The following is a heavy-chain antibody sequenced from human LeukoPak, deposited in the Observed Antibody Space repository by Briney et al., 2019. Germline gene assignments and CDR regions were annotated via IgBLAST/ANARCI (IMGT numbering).Heavy chain of an antibody. J-gene: IGHJ6*02. CDR2: IIPILGIA. CDR3: AKWRESSGWYDNGMDV. CDR1: GGTFSSYA. D-gene: IGHD6-19*01. Sequence: ASVKVSCKASGGTFSSYAISWVRQAPGQGLEWMGRIIPILGIANYAQKFQGRVTITADKSTSTAYMELSSLRSEDTAVYYCAKWRESSGWYDNGMDVWGQGTTVTVSS. V-gene: IGHV1-69*04.